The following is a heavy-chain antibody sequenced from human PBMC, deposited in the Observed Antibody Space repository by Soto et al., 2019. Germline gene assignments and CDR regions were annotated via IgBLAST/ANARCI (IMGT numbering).Heavy chain of an antibody. Sequence: PXXSLRLSCAASRFTFSSYSMNWVRQAPGKGLEWVSYIXTSSSXIYYAENVKGXXTISRDDXXNTLHLQMNSLKTEDTAVYYCTTDLTDILTWDVWGQGTTVTVSS. D-gene: IGHD3-9*01. J-gene: IGHJ6*02. CDR1: RFTFSSYS. CDR3: TTDLTDILTWDV. CDR2: IXTSSSXI. V-gene: IGHV3-21*05.